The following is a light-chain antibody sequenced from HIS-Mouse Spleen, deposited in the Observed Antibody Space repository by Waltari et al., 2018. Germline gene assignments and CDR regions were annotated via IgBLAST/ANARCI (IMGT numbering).Light chain of an antibody. CDR2: DVS. V-gene: IGLV2-11*01. CDR1: SSDVRGYYH. Sequence: QSALTQPRSVSGSPGQSVTISCTGTSSDVRGYYHVSWYQQHPGKAPKLMIYDVSKRPSGVPDRFSGSKSGNTASLTISGLQAEDEADYYCCSYAGSYTFEVVFGGGTKLTVL. J-gene: IGLJ2*01. CDR3: CSYAGSYTFEVV.